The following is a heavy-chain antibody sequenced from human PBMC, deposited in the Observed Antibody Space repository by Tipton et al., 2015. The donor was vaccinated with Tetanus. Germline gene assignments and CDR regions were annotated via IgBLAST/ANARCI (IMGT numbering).Heavy chain of an antibody. CDR2: SWYDGTDK. J-gene: IGHJ4*02. D-gene: IGHD2-15*01. Sequence: SLRLSCAASGFIFSSYGIHWVRQAPGKGLEWVAVSWYDGTDKYYADSVKGGFTISRDNSKNTLYLHMNSLRAEDTAVYSCAREEDCSGGGCFSGDFDNWGQGTQVTVSS. V-gene: IGHV3-33*01. CDR1: GFIFSSYG. CDR3: AREEDCSGGGCFSGDFDN.